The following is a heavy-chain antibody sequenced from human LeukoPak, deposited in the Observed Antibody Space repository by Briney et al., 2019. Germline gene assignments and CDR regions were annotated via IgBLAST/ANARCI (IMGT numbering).Heavy chain of an antibody. CDR1: GFTFSSYG. J-gene: IGHJ4*02. Sequence: GGSLRLSCAASGFTFSSYGMHWVRQAPGKGLEWVAVISYDGSNKYYADSVKGRFTISRDNAKNSLYLQMNSLRAEDTALYYCAKTYSGCVQGYYFDYWGQGTLVTVSS. CDR3: AKTYSGCVQGYYFDY. CDR2: ISYDGSNK. D-gene: IGHD5-12*01. V-gene: IGHV3-30*18.